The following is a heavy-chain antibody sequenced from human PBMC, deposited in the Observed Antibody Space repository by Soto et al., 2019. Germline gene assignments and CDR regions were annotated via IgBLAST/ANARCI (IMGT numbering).Heavy chain of an antibody. CDR2: IYYSGST. CDR3: ARDFYCSGGSCYSGAPT. D-gene: IGHD2-15*01. CDR1: GGSISSGGYY. Sequence: SETLSLTCTVSGGSISSGGYYWSWIRQHPGKGLEWIGYIYYSGSTYYNPPLKSRVTISVDTSKNQFSLKLSSVTAADTAVYYCARDFYCSGGSCYSGAPTWGQGTLVTVSS. V-gene: IGHV4-31*03. J-gene: IGHJ5*02.